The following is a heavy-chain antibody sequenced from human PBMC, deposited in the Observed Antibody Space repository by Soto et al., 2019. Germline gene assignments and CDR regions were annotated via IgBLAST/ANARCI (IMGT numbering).Heavy chain of an antibody. V-gene: IGHV6-1*01. CDR3: TRVRCSGGTCLDGPDV. CDR2: TYYRSKWFL. Sequence: SQTLSLTCVISGDSVSSNGACWNWVRQSPSRGLEWLGRTYYRSKWFLDYAAAVQSRMTINPDTSRNQFSLKMNSVPPEDTAVYYCTRVRCSGGTCLDGPDVWGQRTMVTVSS. CDR1: GDSVSSNGAC. J-gene: IGHJ6*02. D-gene: IGHD2-15*01.